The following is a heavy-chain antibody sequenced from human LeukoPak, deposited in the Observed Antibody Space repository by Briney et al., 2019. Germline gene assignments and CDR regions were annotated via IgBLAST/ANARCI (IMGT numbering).Heavy chain of an antibody. V-gene: IGHV3-30*02. CDR3: AKDSISGSYGPNWFDP. J-gene: IGHJ5*02. D-gene: IGHD1-26*01. CDR2: IRYDGSNK. Sequence: GGSLRLSCAASGFTFSSYGMHWVRQAPGKGLEWVAFIRYDGSNKYCADSVKGRFTISRDNSKNTLYLQMNSLRAEDTAVYYCAKDSISGSYGPNWFDPWGQGTLVTVSS. CDR1: GFTFSSYG.